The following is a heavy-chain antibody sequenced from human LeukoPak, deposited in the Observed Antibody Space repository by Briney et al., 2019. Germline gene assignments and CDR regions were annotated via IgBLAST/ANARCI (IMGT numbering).Heavy chain of an antibody. V-gene: IGHV3-30*02. CDR2: IRYDGSNK. CDR3: AKGRVSFGEYTDY. Sequence: GGSLRLSCAASGFTFSSYGMHWVRQAPGKGLEWVAFIRYDGSNKYYADSVKGRFTISRDNSKNTLYLQMNSLRAEDTAVYYCAKGRVSFGEYTDYWGQGTLVTVSS. CDR1: GFTFSSYG. D-gene: IGHD3-10*01. J-gene: IGHJ4*02.